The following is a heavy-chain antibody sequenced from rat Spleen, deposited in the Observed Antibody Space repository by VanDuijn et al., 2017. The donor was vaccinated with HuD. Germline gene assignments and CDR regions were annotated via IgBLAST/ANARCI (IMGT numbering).Heavy chain of an antibody. CDR3: ARSPHTTGMTYYVMDA. CDR1: GYSITSNY. D-gene: IGHD1-7*01. Sequence: VQLQESGPGLVKPSQSLSLTCSVTGYSITSNYWGWIRKFPGNKMEWIGHISYSGITSYNPSLKSRISITRDTSKNQFFLQLNSVTTEDTATYYCARSPHTTGMTYYVMDAWGQGASVTVSS. V-gene: IGHV3-1*01. J-gene: IGHJ4*01. CDR2: ISYSGIT.